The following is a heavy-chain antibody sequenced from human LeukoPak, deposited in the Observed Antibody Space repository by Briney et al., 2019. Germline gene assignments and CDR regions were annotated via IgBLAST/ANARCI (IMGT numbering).Heavy chain of an antibody. Sequence: PGGSLRLSCAASGFTFSSYAMGWVRQAPGKGLEWVSAISGSGGSTYYADSVKGRFTISRDNSKNTLYLQMNSLRAEDTAVYYCAKDLDYDILTGYFDYWGQGTLVTVSS. D-gene: IGHD3-9*01. CDR3: AKDLDYDILTGYFDY. CDR2: ISGSGGST. CDR1: GFTFSSYA. V-gene: IGHV3-23*01. J-gene: IGHJ4*02.